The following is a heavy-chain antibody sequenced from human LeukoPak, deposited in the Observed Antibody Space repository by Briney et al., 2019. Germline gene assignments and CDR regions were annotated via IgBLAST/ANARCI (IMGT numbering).Heavy chain of an antibody. J-gene: IGHJ4*02. V-gene: IGHV3-21*01. D-gene: IGHD6-13*01. CDR3: ARDWASSSWFQD. Sequence: PGWSLRLSCAASGFTFSSYSMNWVRQAPGKGLEWVSSISSSSSYIYYADSVKGRFTISRDNAKNSLYLQMNSLRAEDTAVYYCARDWASSSWFQDWGQGTLVTVSS. CDR2: ISSSSSYI. CDR1: GFTFSSYS.